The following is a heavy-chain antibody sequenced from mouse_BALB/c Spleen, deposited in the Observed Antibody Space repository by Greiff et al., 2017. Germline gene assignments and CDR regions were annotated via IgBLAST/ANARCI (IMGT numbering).Heavy chain of an antibody. CDR3: ARMGITTVVDDAMDY. Sequence: VQLQQSGAELVRPGSSVKISCKASGYAFSSYWMNWVKQRPGQGLEWIGQIYPGDGDTNYNGKFKGKATLTADKSSSTAYMQLSSLTSEDSAVYFCARMGITTVVDDAMDYWGQGTSVTVSS. CDR2: IYPGDGDT. V-gene: IGHV1-80*01. CDR1: GYAFSSYW. J-gene: IGHJ4*01. D-gene: IGHD1-1*01.